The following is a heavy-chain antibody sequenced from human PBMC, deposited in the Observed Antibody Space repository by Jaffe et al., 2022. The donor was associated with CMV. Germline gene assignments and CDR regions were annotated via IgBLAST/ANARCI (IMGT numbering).Heavy chain of an antibody. J-gene: IGHJ4*02. CDR3: ARIRAGGYSGYDSPLFDY. CDR1: GFSLSTSGMC. V-gene: IGHV2-70*15. CDR2: IDWDDDK. D-gene: IGHD5-12*01. Sequence: QVTLRESGPALVKPTQTLTLTCTFSGFSLSTSGMCVSWIRQPPGKALEWLARIDWDDDKYYSTSLKTRLTISKDTSKNQVVLTMTNMDPVDTATYYCARIRAGGYSGYDSPLFDYWGQGTLVTVSS.